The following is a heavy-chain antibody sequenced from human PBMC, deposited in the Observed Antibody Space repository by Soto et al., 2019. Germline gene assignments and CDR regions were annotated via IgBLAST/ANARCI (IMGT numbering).Heavy chain of an antibody. CDR2: FSGSSSGI. J-gene: IGHJ6*02. CDR3: ARVLAYGSGSYLPMSNYYYYGMDV. CDR1: GFTLSSYA. V-gene: IGHV3-23*01. Sequence: GGSLRLSCAASGFTLSSYAMIWVRQAPGKGLEWVSAFSGSSSGIYYAESVKGRFTISRDNSKNSRYLQMNSVRAEDTAVYCCARVLAYGSGSYLPMSNYYYYGMDVWGQGTTVTVSS. D-gene: IGHD3-10*01.